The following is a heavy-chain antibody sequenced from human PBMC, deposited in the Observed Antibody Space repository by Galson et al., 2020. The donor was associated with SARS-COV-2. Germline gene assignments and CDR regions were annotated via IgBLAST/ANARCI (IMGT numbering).Heavy chain of an antibody. Sequence: METGGSLRLSCAASGFTVSSNYMSWVRQAPGKGLEWVSVIYSGGSTYYADSVKGRFTISRDNSKNTLYLQRNSLRAEDTAVYYCAKGGGGWELGEDYYYGMDVWGQGTTVTVSS. D-gene: IGHD1-26*01. V-gene: IGHV3-53*01. J-gene: IGHJ6*02. CDR2: IYSGGST. CDR3: AKGGGGWELGEDYYYGMDV. CDR1: GFTVSSNY.